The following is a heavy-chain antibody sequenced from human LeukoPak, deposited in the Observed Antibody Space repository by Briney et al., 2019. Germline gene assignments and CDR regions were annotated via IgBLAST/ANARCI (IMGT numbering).Heavy chain of an antibody. V-gene: IGHV3-15*01. J-gene: IGHJ4*01. CDR2: VKSHQNGGTT. CDR3: MTVSAHPPY. Sequence: GGCLRLSCAVSGFTFSNAWMDWVRRAPGEGREWVGRVKSHQNGGTTDYAASVKGRFIISRDDSKGTLYLQMFGLRIEDTADYYCMTVSAHPPYWGRGALVTVSS. CDR1: GFTFSNAW.